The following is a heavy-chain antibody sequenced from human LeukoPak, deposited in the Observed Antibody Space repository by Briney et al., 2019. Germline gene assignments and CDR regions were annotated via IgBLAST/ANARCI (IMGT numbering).Heavy chain of an antibody. CDR1: GYTFTGYY. CDR3: ARDPQITMVRGDIVVGFDY. V-gene: IGHV1-2*02. D-gene: IGHD3-10*01. CDR2: INPSGGT. J-gene: IGHJ4*02. Sequence: GASVKVSFKASGYTFTGYYLHWVRQAPGQGLEWMGWINPSGGTNYAQKLQGRVTMTTDTSTSTAYMELRSLRSDDTAVYYCARDPQITMVRGDIVVGFDYWGQGTLVTVSS.